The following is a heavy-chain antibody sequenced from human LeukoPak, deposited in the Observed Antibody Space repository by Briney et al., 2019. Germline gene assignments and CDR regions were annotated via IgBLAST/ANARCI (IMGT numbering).Heavy chain of an antibody. CDR2: IYYSGST. CDR1: GGSISSSSYY. CDR3: ARGVGQQWLLVSYYYYYMDV. V-gene: IGHV4-39*07. Sequence: SETLSLTCTVSGGSISSSSYYWGWIRQPPGKGLEWIGSIYYSGSTYYNPSLKSRVTISVDTSKNQFSLKLSSVTAADTAVYYCARGVGQQWLLVSYYYYYMDVWGKGTTVTVSS. J-gene: IGHJ6*03. D-gene: IGHD6-19*01.